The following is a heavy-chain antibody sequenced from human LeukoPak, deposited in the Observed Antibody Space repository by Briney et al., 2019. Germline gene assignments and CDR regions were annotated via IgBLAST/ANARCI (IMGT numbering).Heavy chain of an antibody. J-gene: IGHJ4*02. CDR3: AASGSSTNLDY. V-gene: IGHV3-23*01. CDR1: GFTFSSSA. Sequence: GGSLRLPCAASGFTFSSSAMSWVRQAPGKGLEWVSTVSGSGAITYYADSVKGRFSISRDNSKNTLYLQMNSLRAEDTAVYYCAASGSSTNLDYWGQGTLVTVSS. CDR2: VSGSGAIT. D-gene: IGHD1-26*01.